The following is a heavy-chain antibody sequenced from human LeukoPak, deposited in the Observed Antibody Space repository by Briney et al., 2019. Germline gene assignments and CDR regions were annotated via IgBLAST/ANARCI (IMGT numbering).Heavy chain of an antibody. J-gene: IGHJ6*03. CDR2: IKQDGSEI. Sequence: GGSLRLSCAASGFTSSSYWMHWVRQAPGKGLEWVATIKQDGSEIYYVDSVKGRFTISRDNAKNSLYLQMNSLRAEDTAVYYCARAMDVWGKGTTVTVSS. CDR3: ARAMDV. CDR1: GFTSSSYW. V-gene: IGHV3-7*01.